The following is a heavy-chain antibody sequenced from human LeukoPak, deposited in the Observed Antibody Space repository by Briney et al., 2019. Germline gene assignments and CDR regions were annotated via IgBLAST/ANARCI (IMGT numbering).Heavy chain of an antibody. Sequence: SETLSLTCTVSGGSISSYYWSWIRQPPGKGLEWIGYIYYSGSTYYNPSLKSRVTISVDTSKNQFSLKLSSVTAADTAVYYCARDAPQVSGMDVWGQGTTVTVSS. J-gene: IGHJ6*02. CDR2: IYYSGST. CDR3: ARDAPQVSGMDV. V-gene: IGHV4-59*12. CDR1: GGSISSYY.